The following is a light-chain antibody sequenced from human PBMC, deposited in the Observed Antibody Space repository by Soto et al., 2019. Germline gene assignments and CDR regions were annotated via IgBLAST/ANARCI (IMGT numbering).Light chain of an antibody. CDR2: WAS. CDR1: QTVLYSSNNKNN. J-gene: IGKJ2*01. CDR3: LQYYNTPYT. Sequence: DIVMTQSPDSLAVSLGERATINCKSSQTVLYSSNNKNNLAWYQQKPGQPPKLLFYWASSRESGVPDRFRGSGSGTDFTLTISSLQAEDVAVYYCLQYYNTPYTFGQGTKLVIK. V-gene: IGKV4-1*01.